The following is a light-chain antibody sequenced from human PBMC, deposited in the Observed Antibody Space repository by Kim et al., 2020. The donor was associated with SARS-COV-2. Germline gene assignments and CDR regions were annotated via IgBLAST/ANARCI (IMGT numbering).Light chain of an antibody. V-gene: IGKV3-20*01. Sequence: SPGERATLSCRASQSVSSRYSAWYQQKPGQAPRLLIYGASSRATGIPDRFSGSGSGTDFTLTISRLEPEEFAVYYCQQYDSSLFTFGPGTKVDIK. CDR2: GAS. CDR3: QQYDSSLFT. CDR1: QSVSSRY. J-gene: IGKJ3*01.